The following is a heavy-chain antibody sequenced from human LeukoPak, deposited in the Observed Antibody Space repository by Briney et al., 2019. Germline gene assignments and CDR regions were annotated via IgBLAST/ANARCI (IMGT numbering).Heavy chain of an antibody. CDR1: GFTVSSNY. CDR2: IYSGGST. CDR3: ATALPRFLGHYYYYGMDV. D-gene: IGHD3-3*01. Sequence: PGGSLRLSCAASGFTVSSNYMSWVRQAPGKGLEWVSVIYSGGSTYYADSVKGRFTISRDNSKNTLYLQMNSLRAEDTAVYYCATALPRFLGHYYYYGMDVWGQGTTVTVSS. J-gene: IGHJ6*02. V-gene: IGHV3-53*01.